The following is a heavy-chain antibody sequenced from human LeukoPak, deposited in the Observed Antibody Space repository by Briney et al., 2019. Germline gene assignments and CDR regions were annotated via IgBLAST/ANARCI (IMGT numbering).Heavy chain of an antibody. Sequence: ASVKVSCKASGGTFSSYTISWVRQAPGQGLEWMGRIIPILGIANYAQKFQGRVTITADKSTGTAYMELSSLRSEDTAVYYCARDKYIVVVPAAIPDAFDIWGQGTMVTVSS. CDR3: ARDKYIVVVPAAIPDAFDI. CDR1: GGTFSSYT. CDR2: IIPILGIA. D-gene: IGHD2-2*02. J-gene: IGHJ3*02. V-gene: IGHV1-69*04.